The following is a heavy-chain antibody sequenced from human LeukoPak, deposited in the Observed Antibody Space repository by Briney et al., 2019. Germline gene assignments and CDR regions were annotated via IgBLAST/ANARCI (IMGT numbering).Heavy chain of an antibody. V-gene: IGHV3-21*01. CDR1: GFTFSSYS. J-gene: IGHJ4*02. CDR3: ARALVSSGSFDY. Sequence: GGSLRLSCAASGFTFSSYSMNWVRQAPGEGLEWVSSISSSSSYIYYADSVKGRFTISRDNAKNSLYLQMNSLRAEDTAVYYCARALVSSGSFDYWGQGTLVTVSS. D-gene: IGHD2-21*01. CDR2: ISSSSSYI.